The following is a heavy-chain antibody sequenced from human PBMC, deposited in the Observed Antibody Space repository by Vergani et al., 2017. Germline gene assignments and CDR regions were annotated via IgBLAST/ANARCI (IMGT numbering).Heavy chain of an antibody. CDR2: INHSGST. CDR3: ARSSTVKRRAFDI. J-gene: IGHJ3*02. CDR1: GGSFSGYY. V-gene: IGHV4-34*01. D-gene: IGHD4-17*01. Sequence: QVQLQQWGAGLLKPSETLSLTCAVYGGSFSGYYWSWIRQPPGKGLEWIGEINHSGSTNYNPSLKSRVTISVDTSKNQFSLKLSSVTAADTAVYYCARSSTVKRRAFDIWGQGTMVTVSS.